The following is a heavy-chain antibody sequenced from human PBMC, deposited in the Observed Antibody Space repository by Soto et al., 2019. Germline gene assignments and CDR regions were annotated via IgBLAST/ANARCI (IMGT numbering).Heavy chain of an antibody. J-gene: IGHJ4*02. V-gene: IGHV3-9*01. Sequence: DVQLVESGGGLVQPGGSQRLSCAASGFIFDDYAMHWVRQAPGKGLEWVSGISWNSGDTFYADSVRGRFTISRDNAKNSLYLRMNSLRAEDTAFYYCVKDRGGRDLHYFDSWGQGTRVTVSS. CDR1: GFIFDDYA. CDR3: VKDRGGRDLHYFDS. D-gene: IGHD2-15*01. CDR2: ISWNSGDT.